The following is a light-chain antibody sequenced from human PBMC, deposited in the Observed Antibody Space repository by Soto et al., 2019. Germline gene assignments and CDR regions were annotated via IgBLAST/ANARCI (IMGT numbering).Light chain of an antibody. Sequence: EIVLTQSPATLPLSPGERATLSCRASQSVNTYLAWYQQKPGQAPRLLIYDASNRATGIPARFSGSGSGTDFTLTISSLEPEDFAIYYCQQRSNWPPLTFGGGTKV. CDR3: QQRSNWPPLT. CDR2: DAS. J-gene: IGKJ4*01. V-gene: IGKV3-11*01. CDR1: QSVNTY.